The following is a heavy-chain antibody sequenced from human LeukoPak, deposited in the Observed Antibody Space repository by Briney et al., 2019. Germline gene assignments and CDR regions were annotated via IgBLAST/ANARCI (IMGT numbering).Heavy chain of an antibody. CDR1: GGSISSYY. CDR3: ARDFASGWYQRHDAFDI. V-gene: IGHV4-59*12. CDR2: IYYSGST. Sequence: SETLSLTCTVSGGSISSYYWSWIRQPPGKGLEWIGYIYYSGSTNYNPSLKSRVTISVDTSKNQFSLKLSSVTAADTAVYYCARDFASGWYQRHDAFDIWGQGTMVTVSS. J-gene: IGHJ3*02. D-gene: IGHD6-19*01.